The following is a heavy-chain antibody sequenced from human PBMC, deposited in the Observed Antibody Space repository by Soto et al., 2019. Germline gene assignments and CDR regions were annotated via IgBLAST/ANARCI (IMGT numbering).Heavy chain of an antibody. J-gene: IGHJ4*02. CDR1: GGSISSGAYY. D-gene: IGHD2-2*01. V-gene: IGHV4-31*03. CDR3: ARDASTTWHYLDY. Sequence: QVQLQESGPGLVKPSQTLSLTCTVSGGSISSGAYYWSWIRQHPEKGLEWIGHIYHSGNTYYNPSLKGRVNILVDTSKNQFSLKLSSVTAEDTAVYYCARDASTTWHYLDYWGQGTLVTVSS. CDR2: IYHSGNT.